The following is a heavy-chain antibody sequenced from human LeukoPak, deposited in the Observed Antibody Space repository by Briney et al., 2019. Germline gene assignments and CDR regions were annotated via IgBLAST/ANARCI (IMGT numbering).Heavy chain of an antibody. J-gene: IGHJ3*02. Sequence: PGGSLRLSCGACGFTFSSYAMHWVRQAPGKGLVWVAVISYDGSNKYYADSVKGRFTISRDNSKNTLYLQMNSLRAEDTAVYYCARGHDAFDIWGQGTMVTVSS. V-gene: IGHV3-30-3*01. CDR2: ISYDGSNK. CDR3: ARGHDAFDI. CDR1: GFTFSSYA.